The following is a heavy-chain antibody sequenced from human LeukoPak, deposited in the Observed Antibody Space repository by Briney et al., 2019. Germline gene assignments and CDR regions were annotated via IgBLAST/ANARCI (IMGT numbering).Heavy chain of an antibody. CDR3: ARGWLGWFDP. D-gene: IGHD6-19*01. J-gene: IGHJ5*02. CDR1: GYSISSGYY. CDR2: IYHSGST. V-gene: IGHV4-38-2*01. Sequence: SETLSLTCAVSGYSISSGYYWGWIRQPPGKGLEWIGSIYHSGSTYYSPSLKSRVAISVDTSKNQLSLKLSSVTAADTAVYYCARGWLGWFDPWGQGTLVTVSS.